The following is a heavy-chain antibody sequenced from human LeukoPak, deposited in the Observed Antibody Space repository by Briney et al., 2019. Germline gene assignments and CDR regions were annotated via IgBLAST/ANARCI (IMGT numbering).Heavy chain of an antibody. V-gene: IGHV3-30*01. D-gene: IGHD1-26*01. CDR2: ISYDGSNK. CDR3: ARVPGGSYLGGDFDY. Sequence: GGSLRLSCAASGFTFSSYAVHWVRQAPGKGLEWVAVISYDGSNKYYADSVKGRFTISRDNSKNTLYLQMNSLRAEDTAVYYCARVPGGSYLGGDFDYWGQGTLVTVSS. CDR1: GFTFSSYA. J-gene: IGHJ4*02.